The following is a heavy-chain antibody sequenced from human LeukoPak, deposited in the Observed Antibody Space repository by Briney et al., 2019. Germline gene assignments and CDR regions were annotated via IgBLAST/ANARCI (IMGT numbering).Heavy chain of an antibody. D-gene: IGHD5-24*01. Sequence: SVKVSCKASGGTFSSYAISWVRQAPGQGLEWMGGIIPIFGTANYAQKFQGRVTITADKSTSTAYMELSSLRSEDTAVYYCARELEDGHYYYGMDVWAKGTTVTVSS. CDR2: IIPIFGTA. J-gene: IGHJ6*04. V-gene: IGHV1-69*06. CDR3: ARELEDGHYYYGMDV. CDR1: GGTFSSYA.